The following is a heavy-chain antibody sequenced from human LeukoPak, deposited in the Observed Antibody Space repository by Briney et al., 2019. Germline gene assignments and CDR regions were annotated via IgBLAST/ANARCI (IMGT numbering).Heavy chain of an antibody. CDR3: ARHGYSSSWLTFDY. D-gene: IGHD6-13*01. CDR1: GGSISSYY. J-gene: IGHJ4*02. Sequence: SETLSLTCTVSGGSISSYYWSWIRQPPGKGLEWIGYIYTSGSTNYNPSLKSRVTISVDTSKNQFSLKLSSVTAADTAVYYCARHGYSSSWLTFDYWGQGTLVTVSS. CDR2: IYTSGST. V-gene: IGHV4-4*09.